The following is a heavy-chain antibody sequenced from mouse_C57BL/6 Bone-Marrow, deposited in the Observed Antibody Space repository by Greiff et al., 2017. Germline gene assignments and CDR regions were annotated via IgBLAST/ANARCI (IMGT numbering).Heavy chain of an antibody. CDR1: GYAFTNYL. CDR3: ARGGYYGSTFAY. D-gene: IGHD1-1*01. CDR2: INPGSGGT. V-gene: IGHV1-54*01. J-gene: IGHJ3*01. Sequence: QVQLQQSGAELVRPGPSVSVSCKASGYAFTNYLIEWVKQRPGQGLEWLGVINPGSGGTNYNEEFKGKATLTADKSYSTAYMQLSSLTAEDSAVYFCARGGYYGSTFAYWGQGTLVTVSA.